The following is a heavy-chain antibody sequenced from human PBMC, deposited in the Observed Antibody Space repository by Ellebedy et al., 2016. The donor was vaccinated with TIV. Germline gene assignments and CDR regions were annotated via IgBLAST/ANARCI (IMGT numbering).Heavy chain of an antibody. D-gene: IGHD4-23*01. Sequence: GASLKISCAASGFTFSSYGIHCVRPAPGQGLESVASISHDSNNKYYADSVKGRFTITRDNDKNSLYLQMNSLRDEDTAIYYCANDRSLGSNWSRHLDYWGQGTLVTVSS. V-gene: IGHV3-30*18. J-gene: IGHJ4*02. CDR3: ANDRSLGSNWSRHLDY. CDR1: GFTFSSYG. CDR2: ISHDSNNK.